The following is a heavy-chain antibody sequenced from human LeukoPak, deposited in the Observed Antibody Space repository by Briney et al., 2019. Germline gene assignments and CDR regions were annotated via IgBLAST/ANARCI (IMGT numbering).Heavy chain of an antibody. Sequence: PSETLSLTCAVYGGSFSGYYWSWIRQPPGKGLEGIGEINHSGSTNYTPSLKSRVTISVDTSKNQFSLKLSSVTAADTAVYYCARGRSEYGDYVRFVYWGQGTLVTVSS. CDR2: INHSGST. V-gene: IGHV4-34*01. J-gene: IGHJ4*02. CDR3: ARGRSEYGDYVRFVY. CDR1: GGSFSGYY. D-gene: IGHD4-17*01.